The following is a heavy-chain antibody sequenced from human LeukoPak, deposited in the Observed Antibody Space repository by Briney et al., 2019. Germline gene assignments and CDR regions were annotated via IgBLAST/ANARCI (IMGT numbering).Heavy chain of an antibody. CDR3: ARDPGISSSWYRDHYFDY. V-gene: IGHV7-4-1*02. CDR1: GYTFTSYA. D-gene: IGHD6-13*01. Sequence: ASVKVSCKASGYTFTSYAMNWVRQAPGQGLEWMGWINTNTGNPTYAQGFTGRFVFSLDTSVSTAYLRISSLKAEDTAVYYCARDPGISSSWYRDHYFDYWGQGTLVTVSS. CDR2: INTNTGNP. J-gene: IGHJ4*02.